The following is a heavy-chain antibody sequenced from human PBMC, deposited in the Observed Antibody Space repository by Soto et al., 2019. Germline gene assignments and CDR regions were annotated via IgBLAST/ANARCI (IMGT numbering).Heavy chain of an antibody. CDR2: IYYSGST. CDR1: GGSISGYY. CDR3: ARHLDYGGNFDY. Sequence: SETLSLTCTVSGGSISGYYWSWIRQPPGKGLEWIGYIYYSGSTNYNPSLKSRVTISVYTSKNQFSLKLSSVTAADTAVYYCARHLDYGGNFDYWGQGTLVTVSS. V-gene: IGHV4-59*01. D-gene: IGHD4-17*01. J-gene: IGHJ4*02.